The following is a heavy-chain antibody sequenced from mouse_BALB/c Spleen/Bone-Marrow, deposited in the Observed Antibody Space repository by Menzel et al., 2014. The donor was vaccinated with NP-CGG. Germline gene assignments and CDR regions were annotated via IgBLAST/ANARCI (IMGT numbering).Heavy chain of an antibody. Sequence: EVHLVESGAELVKPGASVKLSCTASGFNIKDTYMHWVKQRPEQGLEWIGRIDPANGNTKYDPKFQGKATITTDTSSNTAYLQVSSPTSEDTAVYYCASATTATYYAMDYWGQGTSVTVSS. CDR3: ASATTATYYAMDY. V-gene: IGHV14-3*02. CDR1: GFNIKDTY. D-gene: IGHD1-2*01. CDR2: IDPANGNT. J-gene: IGHJ4*01.